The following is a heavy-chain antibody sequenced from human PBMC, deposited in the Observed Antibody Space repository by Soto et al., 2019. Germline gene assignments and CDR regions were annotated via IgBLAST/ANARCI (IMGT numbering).Heavy chain of an antibody. CDR2: IIPTSGTA. J-gene: IGHJ3*02. Sequence: QVQLVQSGAEVKKPGSSVKVSCKAPGGTFSNYAISWVRQAPGQGLEWMGGIIPTSGTANYAQKFQGRVTITADESTRTAYMELSSLRSEDTAVYYCPRVISIVRGARSFDIWGQGTMVTVSS. D-gene: IGHD3-10*01. CDR3: PRVISIVRGARSFDI. V-gene: IGHV1-69*01. CDR1: GGTFSNYA.